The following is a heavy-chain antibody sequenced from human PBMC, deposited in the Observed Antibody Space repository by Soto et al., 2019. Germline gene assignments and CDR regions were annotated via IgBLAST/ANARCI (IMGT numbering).Heavy chain of an antibody. D-gene: IGHD3-10*01. CDR2: IWYDGSNK. CDR3: ARASPLMVRGVIISYYYGMDV. Sequence: GGSLRLSCAASGFTFSSYGMHWVRQAPGKGLEWVAVIWYDGSNKYYADSVKGRFTISRDNSKNTLYLQMNSLRAEDTAVYYCARASPLMVRGVIISYYYGMDVWGPGTTVTVSS. CDR1: GFTFSSYG. J-gene: IGHJ6*02. V-gene: IGHV3-33*01.